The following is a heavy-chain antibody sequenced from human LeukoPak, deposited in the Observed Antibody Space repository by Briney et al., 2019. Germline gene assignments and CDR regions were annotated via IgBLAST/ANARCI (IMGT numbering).Heavy chain of an antibody. D-gene: IGHD4-17*01. J-gene: IGHJ4*02. Sequence: PGGSLRLSCAASRFTLSSYAMSWVRQAPGKGLEWVSAISGSGGSTYYADSVKGRFTISRDNSKNTLYLQMNSLRAEDTAVYYCAKDLHTVTIDYYFDYWGQGTLVTVSS. CDR1: RFTLSSYA. CDR2: ISGSGGST. CDR3: AKDLHTVTIDYYFDY. V-gene: IGHV3-23*01.